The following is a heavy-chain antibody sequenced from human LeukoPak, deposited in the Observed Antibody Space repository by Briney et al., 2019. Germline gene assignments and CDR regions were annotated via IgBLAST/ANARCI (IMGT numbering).Heavy chain of an antibody. Sequence: GGSLRLSCAASGFIFSSYAMSWVRQAPGKGLEWVAFIQYDGSYKFYADSVQGRFSISRDNSKNTLFLQMNSLRTEDTAVYYCAKTSDQLLYSKFDFWGQGALVTVSS. CDR3: AKTSDQLLYSKFDF. CDR2: IQYDGSYK. J-gene: IGHJ4*02. CDR1: GFIFSSYA. D-gene: IGHD2-15*01. V-gene: IGHV3-30*02.